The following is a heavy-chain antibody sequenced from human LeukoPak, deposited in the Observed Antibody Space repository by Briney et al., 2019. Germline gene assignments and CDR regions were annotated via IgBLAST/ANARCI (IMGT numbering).Heavy chain of an antibody. CDR3: ARDKEAYSSGWEASYYFDY. CDR1: GFTFSSYS. CDR2: ISSSSSYI. V-gene: IGHV3-21*01. D-gene: IGHD6-19*01. Sequence: PGGSLRLSCAASGFTFSSYSMNWVRQAPGKGLEWVSSISSSSSYIYYADSVKGRFTFSRDNAKNSLYLQMNSLRAEDTAVYYCARDKEAYSSGWEASYYFDYWGQGTLVTVSS. J-gene: IGHJ4*02.